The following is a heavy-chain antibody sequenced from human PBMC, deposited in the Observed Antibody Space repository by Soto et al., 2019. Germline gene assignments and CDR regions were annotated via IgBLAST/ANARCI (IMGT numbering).Heavy chain of an antibody. D-gene: IGHD6-13*01. J-gene: IGHJ4*02. CDR2: IIPIFGTA. CDR1: GGTFSSYA. Sequence: SLKVSCKASGGTFSSYAISWVRQAPGQGLEWMGGIIPIFGTANYAQKCQGRVTITADESMRTAYMELSSLRSEDTAVYYCARESQFSSSSYHYWGQGXLVTVAS. CDR3: ARESQFSSSSYHY. V-gene: IGHV1-69*13.